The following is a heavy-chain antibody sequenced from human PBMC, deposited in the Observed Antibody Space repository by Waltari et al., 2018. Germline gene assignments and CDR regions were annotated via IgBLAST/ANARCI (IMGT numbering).Heavy chain of an antibody. Sequence: QVQLVQSGAEVRKPGASVRVSCKTSGYTFSNYDINWVRQATGQGLEWMGGRNPNSGNAGVAQECQGRVIMTRSISETTAYVELSGLTFEDTAVYYCARGQRGPCMVREVKYYFDYWGQGTVVTVSS. J-gene: IGHJ4*02. V-gene: IGHV1-8*02. CDR1: GYTFSNYD. CDR2: RNPNSGNA. D-gene: IGHD3-10*01. CDR3: ARGQRGPCMVREVKYYFDY.